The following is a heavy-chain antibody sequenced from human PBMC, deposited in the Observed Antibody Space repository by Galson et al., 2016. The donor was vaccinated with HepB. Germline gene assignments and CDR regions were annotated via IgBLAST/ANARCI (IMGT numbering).Heavy chain of an antibody. Sequence: SLRLSCAASGFTFSSYWMHWVRQAPGKGLVWVSRINSDGSSTSYADSVKGRFTISRDNAKNTLYLQMNSLRAEDTAVYYCASSVAAAGNWFDSWGQGTLVTVSS. V-gene: IGHV3-74*01. CDR1: GFTFSSYW. CDR2: INSDGSST. J-gene: IGHJ5*01. D-gene: IGHD6-13*01. CDR3: ASSVAAAGNWFDS.